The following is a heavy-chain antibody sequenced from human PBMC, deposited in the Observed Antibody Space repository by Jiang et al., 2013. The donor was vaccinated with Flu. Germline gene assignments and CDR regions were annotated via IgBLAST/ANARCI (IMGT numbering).Heavy chain of an antibody. CDR1: GDRVSSYSAG. CDR3: ARAFSRDYTIFDY. Sequence: SQTLSLTCAISGDRVSSYSAGWNWIRQSPSRGLEWLGRTYYKSKWYNDYAASVKTRITINSDTSKNQLSLELKFVTPEDSAMYYCARAFSRDYTIFDYWGQGALVTVSS. D-gene: IGHD4-11*01. CDR2: TYYKSKWYN. V-gene: IGHV6-1*01. J-gene: IGHJ4*02.